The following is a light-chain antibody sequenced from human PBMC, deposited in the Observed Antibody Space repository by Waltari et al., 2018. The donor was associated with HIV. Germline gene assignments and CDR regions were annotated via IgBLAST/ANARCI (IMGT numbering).Light chain of an antibody. J-gene: IGLJ1*01. Sequence: QSVLTQPPSASGTPGQRVTISCSGSSSNIENDNVYWYQQLTGAAPRLLINKDTQRPSGVPARFTGSKSGTSASLASSGLRSEDEADYYCVGWDSRLSGYVFGTGTKVTVL. CDR2: KDT. V-gene: IGLV1-47*01. CDR1: SSNIENDN. CDR3: VGWDSRLSGYV.